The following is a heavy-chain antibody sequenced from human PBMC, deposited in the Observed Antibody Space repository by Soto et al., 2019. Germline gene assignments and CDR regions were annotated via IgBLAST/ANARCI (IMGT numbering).Heavy chain of an antibody. V-gene: IGHV3-21*01. D-gene: IGHD4-17*01. CDR3: ARDAVDYGDYYYYYYMDV. CDR1: GFTFSSYS. CDR2: ISSSSSYI. J-gene: IGHJ6*03. Sequence: ESGGGLVKPGGSLRLSCAASGFTFSSYSMNWVRQAPGKGLEWVSSISSSSSYIYYADSVKGRFTISRDNAKNSLYLQMNSLRAEDTAVYYCARDAVDYGDYYYYYYMDVWGKGTTVTVSS.